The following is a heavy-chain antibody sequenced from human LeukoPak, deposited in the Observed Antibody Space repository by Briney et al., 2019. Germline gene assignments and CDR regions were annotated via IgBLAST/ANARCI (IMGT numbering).Heavy chain of an antibody. Sequence: PGRSLRLSCAASGFTFDDYAMHWVRQAQGQGLEWVSGISWNSGSIGYADSVKGRFTISRDNAKNSLYLQMNSLRAEDTAVYYCARGLLRSGTVTPHDYWGQGTLVTVSS. J-gene: IGHJ4*02. V-gene: IGHV3-9*01. CDR3: ARGLLRSGTVTPHDY. CDR1: GFTFDDYA. CDR2: ISWNSGSI. D-gene: IGHD4-17*01.